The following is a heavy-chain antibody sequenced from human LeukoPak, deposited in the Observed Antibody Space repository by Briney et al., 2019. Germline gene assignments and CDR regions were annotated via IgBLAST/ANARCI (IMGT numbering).Heavy chain of an antibody. J-gene: IGHJ4*02. CDR1: GYTFTSYY. D-gene: IGHD3-16*01. V-gene: IGHV1-46*01. Sequence: ASEKVSCKASGYTFTSYYMLWVRQAPGQGLEWMGIINPSGGSTSYTQKFQGRLTMTRDMSTSTVYMELSSLRSVDTAVCYCARGRWGYADYFDYWGQGTLVTVSS. CDR3: ARGRWGYADYFDY. CDR2: INPSGGST.